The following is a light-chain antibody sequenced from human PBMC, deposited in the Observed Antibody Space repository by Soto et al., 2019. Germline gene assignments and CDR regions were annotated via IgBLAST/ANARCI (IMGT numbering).Light chain of an antibody. J-gene: IGKJ4*01. CDR1: QSVSNF. CDR2: ETD. CDR3: QQFNIWPHMLS. V-gene: IGKV3-11*01. Sequence: EIVLTQSPATLSLSPGETATLSCRASQSVSNFLAWYQQKPGQAPRLRVYETDHRATGIPDRFSGSGSGTDFALTITSLEPEDFAVYYCQQFNIWPHMLSFGGGTKLEMK.